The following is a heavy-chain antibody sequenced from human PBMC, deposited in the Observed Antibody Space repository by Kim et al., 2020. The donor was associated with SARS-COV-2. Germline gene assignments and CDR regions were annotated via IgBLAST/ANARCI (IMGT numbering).Heavy chain of an antibody. CDR3: ARVVSSGSHYDY. Sequence: YSDTVKGRFTISRDNSKNTLYLQMTSVRAEDTAEYYCARVVSSGSHYDYWGQGTLVTVSS. V-gene: IGHV3-30*07. D-gene: IGHD3-22*01. J-gene: IGHJ4*02.